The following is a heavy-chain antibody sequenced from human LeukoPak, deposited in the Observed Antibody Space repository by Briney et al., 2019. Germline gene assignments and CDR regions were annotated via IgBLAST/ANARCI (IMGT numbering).Heavy chain of an antibody. CDR3: ARVGIRFLEQYYFDY. V-gene: IGHV3-21*01. J-gene: IGHJ4*02. CDR2: ISTSSSYI. D-gene: IGHD3-3*01. Sequence: GSLRLSCAASGFTFSSYAMHWVRQAPGKGLEWLSYISTSSSYIYYADSVKGRFTVSRDNAMNSLFLQMNSLIAEDTAVYYCARVGIRFLEQYYFDYWGQGTLVTVSS. CDR1: GFTFSSYA.